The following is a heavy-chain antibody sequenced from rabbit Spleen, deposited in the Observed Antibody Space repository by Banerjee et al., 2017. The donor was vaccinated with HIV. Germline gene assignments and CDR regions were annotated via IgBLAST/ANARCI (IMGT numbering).Heavy chain of an antibody. CDR1: GVSFSSSSY. J-gene: IGHJ6*01. CDR2: TAGGRSAFT. Sequence: QSLEESGGDLVKPGASLTLTCTASGVSFSSSSYVCWVRQAPGKGLEWIACTAGGRSAFTYYASWAKGRFTCSKASSTTVTLQMTSLTAADTATYFCARDTGTSFSTYGMDLWGPGTLVTVS. CDR3: ARDTGTSFSTYGMDL. D-gene: IGHD8-1*01. V-gene: IGHV1S40*01.